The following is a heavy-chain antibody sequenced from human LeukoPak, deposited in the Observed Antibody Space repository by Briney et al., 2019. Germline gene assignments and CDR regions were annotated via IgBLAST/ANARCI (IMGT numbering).Heavy chain of an antibody. D-gene: IGHD1-1*01. CDR1: GFTFSSCS. J-gene: IGHJ4*02. Sequence: GGSLRLSCAASGFTFSSCSMNWVRQAPGKGLEWVSSISGGSGYIYYADSVKGRFTIFRDNAKNLLYVQMNSLRAEDTAVYYCARDWGTGAFDYWGQGTLVTVSS. CDR2: ISGGSGYI. CDR3: ARDWGTGAFDY. V-gene: IGHV3-21*01.